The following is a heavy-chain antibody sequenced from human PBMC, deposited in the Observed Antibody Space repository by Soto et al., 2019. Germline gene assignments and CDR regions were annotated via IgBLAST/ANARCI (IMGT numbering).Heavy chain of an antibody. CDR2: IWYDGSNK. J-gene: IGHJ4*02. Sequence: QVQLVESGGGVVQPGRSLRLSCATSGFTFSTYAMHWVRQAPGKGLEWEAIIWYDGSNKYYADSVKGRFTISRDNSKNTLYLQMNSLRTEDTAVYYCARAGEIQLRLAGGFDYWGRGTLVTVSS. CDR1: GFTFSTYA. V-gene: IGHV3-33*01. D-gene: IGHD5-18*01. CDR3: ARAGEIQLRLAGGFDY.